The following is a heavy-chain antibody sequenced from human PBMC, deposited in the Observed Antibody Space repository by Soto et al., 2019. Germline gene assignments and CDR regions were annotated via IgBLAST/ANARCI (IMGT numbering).Heavy chain of an antibody. CDR1: GFTCSDYA. D-gene: IGHD6-19*01. Sequence: VPLVESGGGVVQPGRFLRLSCAASGFTCSDYAMHGVRPAPGKGLEWVAVVSHDGRNTHYADSVKGRFTISRDSSKNTVSLEMTSLRAEDTAVYYCAKGGRQWLVTSDFNYWGQGALVTVSS. V-gene: IGHV3-30*18. J-gene: IGHJ4*02. CDR3: AKGGRQWLVTSDFNY. CDR2: VSHDGRNT.